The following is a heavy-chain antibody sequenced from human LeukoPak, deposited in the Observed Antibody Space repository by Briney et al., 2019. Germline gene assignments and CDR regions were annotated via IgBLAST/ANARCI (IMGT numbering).Heavy chain of an antibody. CDR2: ISGSGGST. CDR1: GFTFSSYA. D-gene: IGHD6-13*01. Sequence: GGSLRLSCAASGFTFSSYAMSWVRQAPGKGLEWVSVISGSGGSTYYADSVKGRFTISRDNSKSTLFLQMNSLRAEDTAVYYCAKDRRPNTASRTFDYWGQGILVTVSS. J-gene: IGHJ4*02. V-gene: IGHV3-23*01. CDR3: AKDRRPNTASRTFDY.